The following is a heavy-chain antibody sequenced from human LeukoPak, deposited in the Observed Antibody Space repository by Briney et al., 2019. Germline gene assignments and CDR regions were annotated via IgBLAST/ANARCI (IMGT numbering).Heavy chain of an antibody. D-gene: IGHD4-11*01. CDR2: MNPNSGST. Sequence: ASVKVSCKASGYTFTSYHITWLRQATGQGLEWMGWMNPNSGSTVYAQSFQDRVIMTRDTSISTAYMELSGLRSEDTAIYYCARVDYTNYGWFDPWGQGTLVTVS. CDR1: GYTFTSYH. V-gene: IGHV1-8*01. J-gene: IGHJ5*02. CDR3: ARVDYTNYGWFDP.